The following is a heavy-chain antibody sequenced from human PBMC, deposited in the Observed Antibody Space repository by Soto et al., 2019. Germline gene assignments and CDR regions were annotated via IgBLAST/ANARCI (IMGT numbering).Heavy chain of an antibody. CDR3: AKDGQRWSYDYYYGMDV. CDR1: GFTFDDYA. Sequence: GGSLRLSCAASGFTFDDYAIHWVRQAPGKGLEWVSGISWNSGSIGYAESVKGRFTISRDNAKNSLYLQMNSLRAEDTALYYCAKDGQRWSYDYYYGMDVWGQGTTVTVSS. V-gene: IGHV3-9*01. CDR2: ISWNSGSI. D-gene: IGHD1-26*01. J-gene: IGHJ6*02.